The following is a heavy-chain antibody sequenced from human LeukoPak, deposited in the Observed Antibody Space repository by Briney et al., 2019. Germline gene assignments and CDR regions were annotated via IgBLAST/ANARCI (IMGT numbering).Heavy chain of an antibody. J-gene: IGHJ4*02. CDR1: GFTFSTYA. V-gene: IGHV3-23*01. CDR2: ISGSGGST. Sequence: PGGSLRLPCAASGFTFSTYAMSWVRQAPGKGLEWVSAISGSGGSTYYADPVKGRFTISRDNSKNTLYLQMNSLRAEDTAVYYCAKNLDYGDYGTSWDFDYWGQGTLVAVSS. D-gene: IGHD4-17*01. CDR3: AKNLDYGDYGTSWDFDY.